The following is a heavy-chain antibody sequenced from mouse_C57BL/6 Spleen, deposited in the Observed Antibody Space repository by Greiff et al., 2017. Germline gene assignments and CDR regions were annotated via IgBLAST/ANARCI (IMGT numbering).Heavy chain of an antibody. D-gene: IGHD1-1*01. CDR1: GYTFTDYN. CDR3: ARREGVDYYGSSFAY. Sequence: ASVKIPCKASGYTFTDYNMDWVKQSHGKSLEWIGDINPNHGGTIYNQKFKGKATLTVDKSSSTAYMELRSLTSEDTAVYYCARREGVDYYGSSFAYWGQGTLVTVSA. J-gene: IGHJ3*01. CDR2: INPNHGGT. V-gene: IGHV1-18*01.